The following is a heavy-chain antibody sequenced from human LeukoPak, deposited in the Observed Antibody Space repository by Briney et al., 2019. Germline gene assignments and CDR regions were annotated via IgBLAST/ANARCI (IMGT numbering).Heavy chain of an antibody. CDR1: GFTFSSYA. Sequence: GGSLRLSCAASGFTFSSYAMSWVRQAPGKGLEWVSAISGSGGSTYYADSVKGRSTISRDNSKNTLYLQMNSLRAEDTAVYYCAKGLLWFGELSYYFDYWGQGTLVTVSS. D-gene: IGHD3-10*01. CDR3: AKGLLWFGELSYYFDY. CDR2: ISGSGGST. J-gene: IGHJ4*02. V-gene: IGHV3-23*01.